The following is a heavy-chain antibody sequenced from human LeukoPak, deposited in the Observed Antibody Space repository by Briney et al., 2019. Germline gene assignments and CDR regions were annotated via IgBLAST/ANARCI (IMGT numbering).Heavy chain of an antibody. CDR1: GFTVSSNY. CDR2: IYSGGST. D-gene: IGHD5-18*01. V-gene: IGHV3-53*05. Sequence: GGSLRLSCAASGFTVSSNYMSWVRQAPGKGLEWVSVIYSGGSTYYADSVQGRFTISRDTSKNTLYLLMNSLRGEDTAVYYCARDQIRYSNSPEALNLWGQGTLVSVSS. J-gene: IGHJ3*01. CDR3: ARDQIRYSNSPEALNL.